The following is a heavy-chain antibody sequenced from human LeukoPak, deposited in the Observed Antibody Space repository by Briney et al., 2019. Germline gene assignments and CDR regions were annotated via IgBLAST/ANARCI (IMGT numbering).Heavy chain of an antibody. CDR3: ARGPMKFFDY. CDR2: ISASGRHI. V-gene: IGHV3-11*01. CDR1: GFTFSDYY. Sequence: GGSLRLSCAASGFTFSDYYMSWIRQAPGKGLEWVSSISASGRHIYYADSVKGRFTISRDNARDSLFLQMNSLRAEDSAVYYCARGPMKFFDYWGQGTLVTVSS. J-gene: IGHJ4*02.